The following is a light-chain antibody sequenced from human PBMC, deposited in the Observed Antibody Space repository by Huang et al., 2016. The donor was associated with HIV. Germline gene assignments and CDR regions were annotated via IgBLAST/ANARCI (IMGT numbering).Light chain of an antibody. Sequence: EIVMTQSPATLSVSPGERATLSCRASQSVSSNLAWYQQKPGQAPRRLIYDASTRATGIPARFSGSGSGTEFTLTLSSLQSEDFAVYYCQQYNNWLFTFGQGTRLEIK. CDR1: QSVSSN. V-gene: IGKV3-15*01. CDR2: DAS. J-gene: IGKJ5*01. CDR3: QQYNNWLFT.